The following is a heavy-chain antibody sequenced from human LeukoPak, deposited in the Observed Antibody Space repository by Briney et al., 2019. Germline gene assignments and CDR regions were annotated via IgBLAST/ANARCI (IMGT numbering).Heavy chain of an antibody. D-gene: IGHD1-14*01. J-gene: IGHJ4*02. CDR3: ARGGRNLDS. V-gene: IGHV3-7*01. Sequence: PGGSLRLSCAASGISFSSYWMSWVRQAPGKGLEWVANIKVDGTEKNYVDSVKGRLTISRDNAKNSLYLQMNSLRAEDTAVYYCARGGRNLDSWGQGTLVTVSS. CDR1: GISFSSYW. CDR2: IKVDGTEK.